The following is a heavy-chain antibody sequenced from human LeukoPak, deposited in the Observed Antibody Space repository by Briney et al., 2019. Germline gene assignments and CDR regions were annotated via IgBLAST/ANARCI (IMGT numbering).Heavy chain of an antibody. J-gene: IGHJ6*03. D-gene: IGHD6-13*01. CDR3: ARTPAAGTFYYYYYMDV. CDR2: ISGSGGST. Sequence: GGSLRLSCAASGFTFSSYAMSWVRQAPGKGLEWVSAISGSGGSTYYADSVKGRFTISRDNAKNLLYLQMNSLRAEDTAVYYCARTPAAGTFYYYYYMDVWGKGTTVTVSS. V-gene: IGHV3-23*01. CDR1: GFTFSSYA.